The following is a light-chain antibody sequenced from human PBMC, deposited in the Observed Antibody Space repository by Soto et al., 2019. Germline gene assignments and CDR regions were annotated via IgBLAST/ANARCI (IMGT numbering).Light chain of an antibody. CDR3: QKYNIAPRT. J-gene: IGKJ3*01. CDR1: QGIRNY. V-gene: IGKV1-27*01. CDR2: AAS. Sequence: DIQMTQSPSSLSASVGDRVTIACRARQGIRNYLAWYQQKPGKVPKLLIYAASTLQSGVPSRFSGSGSGTDFTLTISSLQPEDVATYYCQKYNIAPRTFGPGTKVDIK.